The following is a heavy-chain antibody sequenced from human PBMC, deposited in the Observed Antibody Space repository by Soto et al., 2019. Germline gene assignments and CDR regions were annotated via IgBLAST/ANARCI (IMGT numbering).Heavy chain of an antibody. J-gene: IGHJ5*02. CDR3: ARDVRRLGFDP. CDR1: GGSISSYY. CDR2: IYYSGST. D-gene: IGHD3-10*02. V-gene: IGHV4-59*01. Sequence: QVQLQESGLGLVKPSETLSLTCTVSGGSISSYYWSWIRQPPGKGLEWIGYIYYSGSTNYNPSLKSRVTISVDTSKNQFSLKLSSVTAADTAVYYCARDVRRLGFDPWGQGTLVTVSS.